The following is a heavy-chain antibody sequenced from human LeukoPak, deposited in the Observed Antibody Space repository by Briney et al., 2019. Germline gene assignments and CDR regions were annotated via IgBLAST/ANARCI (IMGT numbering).Heavy chain of an antibody. CDR2: INWNSGSI. CDR3: AKDTGYYYDSSGYFPC. D-gene: IGHD3-22*01. CDR1: GFTFDDYA. J-gene: IGHJ4*02. Sequence: GGSLRLSCAASGFTFDDYAMHWVRQAPGKGLEWVSGINWNSGSIGHADSVKGRFTISRDNAKNSLYLQMNSLRAEDTALYYCAKDTGYYYDSSGYFPCWGQGTLVTVSS. V-gene: IGHV3-9*01.